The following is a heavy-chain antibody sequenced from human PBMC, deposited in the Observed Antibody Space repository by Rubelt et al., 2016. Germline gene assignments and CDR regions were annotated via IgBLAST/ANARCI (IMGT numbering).Heavy chain of an antibody. CDR1: GFTFSSYE. CDR3: ARIHPGILFNAFDI. Sequence: GGLVQPGGSLRLSCAASGFTFSSYEMNWVRQAPGKGLEWVSYISSSGSTIYYADSVKGRFTISRDNAKNSLYLQMNSLRAEDTAVYYCARIHPGILFNAFDIWGQGTMVTVSS. CDR2: ISSSGSTI. V-gene: IGHV3-48*03. J-gene: IGHJ3*02. D-gene: IGHD2-2*02.